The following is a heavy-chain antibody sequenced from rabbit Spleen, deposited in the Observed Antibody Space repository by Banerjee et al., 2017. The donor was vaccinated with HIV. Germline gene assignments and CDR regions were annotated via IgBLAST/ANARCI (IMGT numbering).Heavy chain of an antibody. J-gene: IGHJ4*01. CDR3: ARGSATMTMVITGYYFNL. CDR2: IYAGSSGST. Sequence: QSLEESGGGLVKPGASLTLTCKASGFSFNSGYDMCWVRQAPGKGLEWIACIYAGSSGSTYSATWAKGRFTISKTSSTTVTLQMTSLTAADTATYFCARGSATMTMVITGYYFNLWGPGTLVTVS. V-gene: IGHV1S40*01. CDR1: GFSFNSGYD. D-gene: IGHD2-1*01.